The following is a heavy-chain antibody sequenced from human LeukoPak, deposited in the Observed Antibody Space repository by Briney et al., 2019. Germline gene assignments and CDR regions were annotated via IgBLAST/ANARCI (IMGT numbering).Heavy chain of an antibody. CDR2: IYHSGTTYSGST. CDR3: ARGGVRVVRGVPPINWFDP. V-gene: IGHV4-39*07. D-gene: IGHD3-10*01. CDR1: GASMSNYY. Sequence: PSETLSLTCNVSGASMSNYYWVWIRQPPGKGLEWIGSIYHSGTTYSGSTYYNPSLKSRVTISLDTSKNQFSLKLSSVTAADTAVYYCARGGVRVVRGVPPINWFDPWGQGTLVTVSS. J-gene: IGHJ5*02.